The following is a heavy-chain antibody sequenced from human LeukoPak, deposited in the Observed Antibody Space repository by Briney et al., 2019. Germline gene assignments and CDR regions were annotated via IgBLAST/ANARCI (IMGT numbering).Heavy chain of an antibody. D-gene: IGHD3-3*01. V-gene: IGHV4-34*01. Sequence: SETLYLTCAVYGGSFSGYYWSWIRQPPGKGLEWIGEINHSGSTNYNPSLKSRVTISVDTSKNQFSLKLSSVTAADTAVYYCARAGITIFGVVNAFDIWGQGTMVTVSS. CDR2: INHSGST. J-gene: IGHJ3*02. CDR1: GGSFSGYY. CDR3: ARAGITIFGVVNAFDI.